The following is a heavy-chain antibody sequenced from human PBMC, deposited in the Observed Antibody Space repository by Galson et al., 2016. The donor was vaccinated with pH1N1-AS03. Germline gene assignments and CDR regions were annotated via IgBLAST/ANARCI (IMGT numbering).Heavy chain of an antibody. CDR1: GFTFNNFA. Sequence: SLRLSCAASGFTFNNFAMGWVRQAPGKGLEWVSGISSSGATTNYADSVRGRFTISRDTSKKTMHLQMNSLRIENTDLYYCAKWSYRFDSSGYVGYFDLWGRGTLVTVS. D-gene: IGHD3-22*01. CDR3: AKWSYRFDSSGYVGYFDL. J-gene: IGHJ2*01. CDR2: ISSSGATT. V-gene: IGHV3-23*01.